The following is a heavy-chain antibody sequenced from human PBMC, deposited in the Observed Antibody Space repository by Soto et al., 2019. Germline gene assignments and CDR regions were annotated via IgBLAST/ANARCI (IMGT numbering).Heavy chain of an antibody. CDR2: ISYEGSNK. V-gene: IGHV3-30*18. CDR3: AKDGGLEYCGGDCYRSFYGMDV. Sequence: QVQLGESGGGVVQPGRCLRLSCAASGFTFSSYGMHWVRQAPGKGLAWVAVISYEGSNKYYADSVKGRFTNSRDNSKNTLYLQMNSRGAEDSAVYYCAKDGGLEYCGGDCYRSFYGMDVWGQGTTVTVSS. CDR1: GFTFSSYG. J-gene: IGHJ6*02. D-gene: IGHD2-21*02.